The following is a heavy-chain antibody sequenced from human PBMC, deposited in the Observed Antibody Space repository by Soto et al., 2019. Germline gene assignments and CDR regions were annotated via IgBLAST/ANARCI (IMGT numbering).Heavy chain of an antibody. J-gene: IGHJ6*03. V-gene: IGHV4-59*01. Sequence: SETLSLTCTVSGGSISSYYLSWIRQPPGKGLEWIGYIYYSGSTNYNPSLKSRVTISVDTSKNQFSLKLSSVTAADTAVYYCAREVRGVYYYMDVWGKGTTVTVSS. CDR3: AREVRGVYYYMDV. CDR1: GGSISSYY. CDR2: IYYSGST. D-gene: IGHD3-10*01.